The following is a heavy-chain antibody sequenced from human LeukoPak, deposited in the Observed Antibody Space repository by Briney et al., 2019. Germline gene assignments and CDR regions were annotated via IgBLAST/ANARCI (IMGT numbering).Heavy chain of an antibody. CDR1: GFTFSSYA. CDR2: ISGSGGRT. J-gene: IGHJ4*02. CDR3: AKDGGTDDVYYLDY. D-gene: IGHD1-1*01. V-gene: IGHV3-23*01. Sequence: GGSLRLSCAASGFTFSSYAMSWVRQAPGKGLEWGSGISGSGGRTYYADSVKGRFTISRDNSKNTLYLQMNSLRAEDTAIYYCAKDGGTDDVYYLDYWGQGTLVTVSS.